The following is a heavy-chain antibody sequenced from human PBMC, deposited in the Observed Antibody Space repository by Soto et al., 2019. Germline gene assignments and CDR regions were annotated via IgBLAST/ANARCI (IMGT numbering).Heavy chain of an antibody. J-gene: IGHJ3*02. Sequence: SETLSFTCTVSGGSISSYYWSWIRQPPGKGLEWIGYIYYSGSTNYNPSLKSRVTISVDTSKNQFSLKLSSVTAADTAVYYCARDYYDSSGYYFLHDAFDIWGQGTMVTVSS. CDR1: GGSISSYY. CDR2: IYYSGST. CDR3: ARDYYDSSGYYFLHDAFDI. D-gene: IGHD3-22*01. V-gene: IGHV4-59*01.